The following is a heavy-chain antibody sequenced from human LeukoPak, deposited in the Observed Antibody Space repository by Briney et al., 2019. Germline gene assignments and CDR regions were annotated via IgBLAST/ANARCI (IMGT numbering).Heavy chain of an antibody. Sequence: ASVKVSCKASGYTFTGYYMHWVRQAPGQGLEWMGWMNPNTGDTGYAQKFQGRVTMTRDTSISTAYMELSSLRSEDTAVYYCAREYDNTGSTDYWGQGTLLTVSS. J-gene: IGHJ4*02. CDR3: AREYDNTGSTDY. V-gene: IGHV1-8*02. CDR1: GYTFTGYY. D-gene: IGHD3-22*01. CDR2: MNPNTGDT.